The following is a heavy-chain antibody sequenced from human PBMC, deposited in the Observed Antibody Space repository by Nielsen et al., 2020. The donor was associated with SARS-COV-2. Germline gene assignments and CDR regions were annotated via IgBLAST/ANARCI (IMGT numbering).Heavy chain of an antibody. CDR2: INPHSGGT. CDR1: GYTFTGYY. V-gene: IGHV1-2*04. Sequence: SVNVSCKASGYTFTGYYRHWVRQARVQGVEWVGWINPHSGGTNYAQKFQGWVTMTRDTSISTAYMELSRLRSDDTAVYYCARGGQLGIWSRVADGFDYWGQGTLVTVSS. D-gene: IGHD7-27*01. CDR3: ARGGQLGIWSRVADGFDY. J-gene: IGHJ4*02.